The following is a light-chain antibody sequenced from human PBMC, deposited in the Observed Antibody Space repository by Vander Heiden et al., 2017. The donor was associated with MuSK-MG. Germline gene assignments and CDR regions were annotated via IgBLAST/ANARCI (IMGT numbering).Light chain of an antibody. J-gene: IGKJ1*01. CDR1: QSVSSN. V-gene: IGKV3-15*01. CDR2: GAS. Sequence: EIVMTQSPATLPVPPGERATLSCRASQSVSSNLAWYQQKPGQAPRLLIYGASTRATGIPARFSGSGSGTEFTLTISSLQSEDFAVYYCQQYNNWWTFGHGTKVEIK. CDR3: QQYNNWWT.